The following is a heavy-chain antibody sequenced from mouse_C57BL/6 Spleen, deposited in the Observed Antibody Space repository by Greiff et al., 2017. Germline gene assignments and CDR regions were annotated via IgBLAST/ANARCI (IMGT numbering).Heavy chain of an antibody. CDR2: IDPETGGT. Sequence: QVQLQQSGAELVRPGASVTLSCKASGYTFTDYEMHWVKQTPVHGLEWIGAIDPETGGTAYNQKFKGKAILTADKSSSTAYMELRSLTSEDSAVYYCTRPSYDGPFDYWGQGATLTVSS. CDR1: GYTFTDYE. V-gene: IGHV1-15*01. J-gene: IGHJ2*01. CDR3: TRPSYDGPFDY. D-gene: IGHD2-3*01.